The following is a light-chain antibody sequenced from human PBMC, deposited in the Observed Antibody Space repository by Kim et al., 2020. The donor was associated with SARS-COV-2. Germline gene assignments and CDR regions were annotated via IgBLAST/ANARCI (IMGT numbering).Light chain of an antibody. CDR3: QQRSSWPFS. V-gene: IGKV3-11*01. Sequence: EIVLTQSPATLSLSPGERATLSCRASQSVSSYLAWYQQKPGQAPRRLIYDASDRATGIPARFIGSGSGPDFTLTISSLEPEDFAVYFCQQRSSWPFSVGGWTKVDSK. J-gene: IGKJ4*01. CDR2: DAS. CDR1: QSVSSY.